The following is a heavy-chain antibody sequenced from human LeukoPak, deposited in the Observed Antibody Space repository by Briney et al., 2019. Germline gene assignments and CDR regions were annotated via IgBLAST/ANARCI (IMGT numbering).Heavy chain of an antibody. CDR1: GFTFSSYG. CDR2: IWYDGSNK. CDR3: VRSKWEVPFDQ. D-gene: IGHD1-26*01. Sequence: GGSLRLSCAASGFTFSSYGMHWVRQAPGKGLEWVAVIWYDGSNKYYADSVKGRFTISRDNSKNTLYLQMNSLRAEDTAVYYCVRSKWEVPFDQWGQGTLVTVSS. J-gene: IGHJ4*02. V-gene: IGHV3-33*01.